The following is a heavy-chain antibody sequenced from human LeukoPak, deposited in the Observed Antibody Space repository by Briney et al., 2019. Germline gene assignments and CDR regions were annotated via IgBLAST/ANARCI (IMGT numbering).Heavy chain of an antibody. CDR1: GGSISSNNW. V-gene: IGHV4-4*02. J-gene: IGHJ6*02. Sequence: SGTLSLTCAVSGGSISSNNWWSWVRQSPGKGLEWIGEIHYSGSTNYNPSLKSRVTISVDKSKSQFSLNLSSVTAADTAVYYCARDSRYNEYFYYGMDVWGQGTTVTVS. CDR3: ARDSRYNEYFYYGMDV. D-gene: IGHD2/OR15-2a*01. CDR2: IHYSGST.